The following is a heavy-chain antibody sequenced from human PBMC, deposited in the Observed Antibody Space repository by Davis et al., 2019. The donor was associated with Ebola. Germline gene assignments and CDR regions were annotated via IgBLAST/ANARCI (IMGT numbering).Heavy chain of an antibody. Sequence: ESLKISCAVSGFTFSNYNMNWIRQPPGKGLEWIGSIYYSGSTYYNPSLKSRVTISVDTSKNQFSLKLSSVTAADTAVYYCARQSPNGDFDYWGQGTLVTVSS. CDR3: ARQSPNGDFDY. CDR1: GFTFSNYN. V-gene: IGHV4-39*01. J-gene: IGHJ4*02. D-gene: IGHD4-17*01. CDR2: IYYSGST.